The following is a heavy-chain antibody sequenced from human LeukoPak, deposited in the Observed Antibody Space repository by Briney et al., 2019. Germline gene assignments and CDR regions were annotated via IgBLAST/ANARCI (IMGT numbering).Heavy chain of an antibody. V-gene: IGHV1-2*02. CDR2: INPNSGGT. CDR3: ASIGYCSGGSCYQYYFDY. J-gene: IGHJ4*02. D-gene: IGHD2-15*01. Sequence: ASVKVSCKASGYTFTGYYMHWVRQAPGQGLEWMGWINPNSGGTNYAQKFQGRVTMTRDTSISTAYMELSRLRSDDTAVYYCASIGYCSGGSCYQYYFDYWGQGTLVAVSS. CDR1: GYTFTGYY.